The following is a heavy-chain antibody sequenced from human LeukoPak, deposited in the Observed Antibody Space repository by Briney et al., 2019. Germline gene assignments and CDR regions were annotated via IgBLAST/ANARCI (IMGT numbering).Heavy chain of an antibody. J-gene: IGHJ5*02. D-gene: IGHD3-22*01. CDR1: GSTLTELA. CDR3: ATEGGYDSSGYYQPWFDP. V-gene: IGHV1-24*01. Sequence: ASVKVSCKVSGSTLTELAMHWVRQAPGKGLEWMGGFDPEDGETIYAQKFQGRVTMTEDTSTDTAYMELSSLRSEDTAVYYCATEGGYDSSGYYQPWFDPWGQGTLVTVSS. CDR2: FDPEDGET.